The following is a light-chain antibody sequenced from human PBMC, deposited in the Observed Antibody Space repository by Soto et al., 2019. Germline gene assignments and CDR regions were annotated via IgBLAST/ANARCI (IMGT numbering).Light chain of an antibody. V-gene: IGKV1-5*03. J-gene: IGKJ1*01. Sequence: DIQMTQSPSTLSGSVGDRVTITCRASQSISSWLAWYQQKPGRAPKLLIYKASNLESGVPSRFSGSGSGTEFTLTISSLQPDDFATYYCQQYNRYSRTFGQGTKVDIK. CDR1: QSISSW. CDR3: QQYNRYSRT. CDR2: KAS.